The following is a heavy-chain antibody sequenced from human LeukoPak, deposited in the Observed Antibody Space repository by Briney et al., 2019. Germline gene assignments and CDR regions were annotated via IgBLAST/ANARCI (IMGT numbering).Heavy chain of an antibody. J-gene: IGHJ4*02. D-gene: IGHD5-18*01. CDR2: IISIYGTA. CDR3: ARGAPGIQLWFS. Sequence: SVKVSCKASGGTFTSYAISWVRQTPGQGLEWMGGIISIYGTANYAQKFQGRVTITADESTSTAYMELSSLRSEDTAVYYCARGAPGIQLWFSWGQGTLVTVSS. V-gene: IGHV1-69*13. CDR1: GGTFTSYA.